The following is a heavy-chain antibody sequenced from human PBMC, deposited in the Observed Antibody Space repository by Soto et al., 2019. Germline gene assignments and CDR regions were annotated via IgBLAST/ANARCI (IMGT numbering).Heavy chain of an antibody. J-gene: IGHJ4*02. CDR1: GFTFSNYG. V-gene: IGHV3-30*18. Sequence: QVQLVESGGGVVQPGRSLRLSCAGSGFTFSNYGLHWVRQAPGKWLEWVAVISYDGSHKYYADSVKGRFTISRDNSNNMLYLQTDSLRAEDRAVYYCAKDGAPRYCGRSSCHPAGAYWGQGTRVTVSS. CDR2: ISYDGSHK. CDR3: AKDGAPRYCGRSSCHPAGAY. D-gene: IGHD2-15*01.